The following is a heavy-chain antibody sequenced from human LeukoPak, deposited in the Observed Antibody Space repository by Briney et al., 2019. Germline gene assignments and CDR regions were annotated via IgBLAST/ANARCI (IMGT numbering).Heavy chain of an antibody. D-gene: IGHD2-15*01. Sequence: SVKVSCKASGGSFSNYTISWLRQTPGQGLEWMGGIIPIFGTANYAQNFQGRVTITADKFTSTAYMELSSLRSEDTAVYYCARLSCSGGTCYSSRGNFDYWGQGTLVTVSS. V-gene: IGHV1-69*06. CDR2: IIPIFGTA. J-gene: IGHJ4*02. CDR1: GGSFSNYT. CDR3: ARLSCSGGTCYSSRGNFDY.